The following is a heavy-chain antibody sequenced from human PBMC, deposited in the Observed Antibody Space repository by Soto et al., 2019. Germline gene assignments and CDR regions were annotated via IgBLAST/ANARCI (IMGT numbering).Heavy chain of an antibody. J-gene: IGHJ4*02. CDR3: ARERLAPRSYDY. D-gene: IGHD3-9*01. Sequence: QVLLVQSGGGLIKPGGSLRLSCAASGFTFRDYHRNWIRQTPGKGLEWVARISGGGSDVWYAASVKGRFTISRDNANDSLFLQMNSLRVDDTAVYYCARERLAPRSYDYWGQGTLVTVSS. CDR1: GFTFRDYH. CDR2: ISGGGSDV. V-gene: IGHV3-11*01.